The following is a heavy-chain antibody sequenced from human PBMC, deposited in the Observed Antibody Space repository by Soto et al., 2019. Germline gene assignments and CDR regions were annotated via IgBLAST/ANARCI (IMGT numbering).Heavy chain of an antibody. CDR3: ATDLGYSSSWYLDY. CDR1: GYTLTELS. CDR2: FDPEDGET. Sequence: GASVKVSCKVSGYTLTELSMHWVRQAPGKGLEWMGGFDPEDGETIYAQKFQGRVTMTEDTSTDAAYMELSSLRSEDTAGYYCATDLGYSSSWYLDYWGQGTLVTVSS. D-gene: IGHD6-13*01. V-gene: IGHV1-24*01. J-gene: IGHJ4*02.